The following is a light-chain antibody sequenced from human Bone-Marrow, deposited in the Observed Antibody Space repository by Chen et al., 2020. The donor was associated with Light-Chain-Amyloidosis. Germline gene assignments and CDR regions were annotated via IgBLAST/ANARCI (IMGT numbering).Light chain of an antibody. CDR2: DVS. CDR3: SSDTSSSTRV. CDR1: SSAIGYYNY. V-gene: IGLV2-14*01. J-gene: IGLJ3*02. Sequence: QSSLTQPASVSGSPGHSISISCTATSSAIGYYNYVSWYQQHPGKAPKLVIYDVSNRPSGVSDRFSGSKSGVTASLTISGLQAEDEADYFCSSDTSSSTRVFGGGTKLTVL.